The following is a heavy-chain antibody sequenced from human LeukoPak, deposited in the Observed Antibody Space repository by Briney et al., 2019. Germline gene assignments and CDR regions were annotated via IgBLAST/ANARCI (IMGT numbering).Heavy chain of an antibody. J-gene: IGHJ4*02. CDR3: ASVTYSDFSSVDY. Sequence: ASVKVSYRASGYTFTAHYMHWVRQAPGQGLEWMGWIHPNSGGTNYAQKFQGRVTMTRDTTISTAYMELSRLTSDDTAVYFCASVTYSDFSSVDYWGQGTLVTVSS. D-gene: IGHD3-3*01. CDR2: IHPNSGGT. V-gene: IGHV1-2*02. CDR1: GYTFTAHY.